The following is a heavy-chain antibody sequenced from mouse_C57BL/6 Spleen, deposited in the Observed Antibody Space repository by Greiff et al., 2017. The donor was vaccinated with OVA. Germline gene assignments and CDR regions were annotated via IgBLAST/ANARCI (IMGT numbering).Heavy chain of an antibody. CDR3: ARCGSFYAMDY. V-gene: IGHV1-20*01. D-gene: IGHD1-1*02. CDR1: GYSFTGYF. Sequence: EVQLQQSGPELVKPGDSVKISCKASGYSFTGYFMNWVMQSHGKSLEWIGRINPYNGDTFYNQKFKGKATLTVDKSSSTAHMELRSLTSEDSAVYYCARCGSFYAMDYWGQGTSVTVSS. J-gene: IGHJ4*01. CDR2: INPYNGDT.